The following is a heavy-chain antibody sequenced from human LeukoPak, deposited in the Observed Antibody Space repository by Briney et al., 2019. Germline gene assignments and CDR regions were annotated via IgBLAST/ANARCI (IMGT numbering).Heavy chain of an antibody. D-gene: IGHD6-19*01. CDR2: INTNTGNP. CDR3: ARDPQWLVPDY. Sequence: ASVKVSCKASGDTFTSYAMNWVRQAPGQGLEWMGWINTNTGNPTYAQDFTGRFVFSLDTSVSTAYLQISSLKAEDTAVYYCARDPQWLVPDYWGQGTLVTVSS. CDR1: GDTFTSYA. V-gene: IGHV7-4-1*02. J-gene: IGHJ4*02.